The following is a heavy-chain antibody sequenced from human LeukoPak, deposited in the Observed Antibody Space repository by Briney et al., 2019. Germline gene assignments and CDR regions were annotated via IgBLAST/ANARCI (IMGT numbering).Heavy chain of an antibody. CDR1: GGSFSGYY. J-gene: IGHJ4*02. Sequence: PSETLSLTCAVYGGSFSGYYWSWIRQPPGKGLEWIGEIKHSGSTNYNPSLKSRVTISVDTSKNQFSLKLSSVTAADTAVYYCARGRGRITMIVVVIPYFDYWGQGTLVTVSS. V-gene: IGHV4-34*01. D-gene: IGHD3-22*01. CDR2: IKHSGST. CDR3: ARGRGRITMIVVVIPYFDY.